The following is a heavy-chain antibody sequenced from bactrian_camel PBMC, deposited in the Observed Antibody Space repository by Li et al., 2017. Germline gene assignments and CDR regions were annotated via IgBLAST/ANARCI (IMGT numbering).Heavy chain of an antibody. D-gene: IGHD7*01. V-gene: IGHV3S1*01. CDR1: GFTFSPYC. CDR2: INARGDRT. Sequence: QVQLVESGGGSVKSGGSLRLSCAASGFTFSPYCMGWFRQAPGKDLEWVSSINARGDRTDYANSVKGRFTISQDNAKNTLYLQMNSLKPEDTGMYYCAFEIQPRVGGLDYSQGAPMAPLCPTQGYWGHGTQVTVS. J-gene: IGHJ4*01. CDR3: AFEIQPRVGGLDYSQGAPMAPLCPTQGY.